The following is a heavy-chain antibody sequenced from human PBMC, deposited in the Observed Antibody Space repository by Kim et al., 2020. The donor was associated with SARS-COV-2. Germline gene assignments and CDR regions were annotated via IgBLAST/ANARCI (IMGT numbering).Heavy chain of an antibody. CDR2: ISYEGSKK. CDR3: ARASVLFYFGQGLSTLEF. J-gene: IGHJ2*01. Sequence: GGSLRLSCEVSGFNSNNYGMHWVRQAAGKGLEWLAFISYEGSKKFYAEALKGRFTISRDSFKNTLYLQLNSMQTDDTAVYYCARASVLFYFGQGLSTLEFWGRGTVVSVSS. V-gene: IGHV3-30*03. D-gene: IGHD3-3*01. CDR1: GFNSNNYG.